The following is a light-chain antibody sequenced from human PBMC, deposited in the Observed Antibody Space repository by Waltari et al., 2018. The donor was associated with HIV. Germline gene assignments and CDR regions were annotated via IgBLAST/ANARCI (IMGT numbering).Light chain of an antibody. J-gene: IGKJ1*01. CDR1: QTIRKF. CDR2: TPS. CDR3: QQTNSAPWT. Sequence: DIKMTPSPSSLSASVGDGVPVSGRSNQTIRKFLNWYKHKPGKAPNLLISTPSNLHGGVPSRFGGSGSGTDFALTISSLQPEDFAVYYCQQTNSAPWTFGQGTKIDIK. V-gene: IGKV1-39*01.